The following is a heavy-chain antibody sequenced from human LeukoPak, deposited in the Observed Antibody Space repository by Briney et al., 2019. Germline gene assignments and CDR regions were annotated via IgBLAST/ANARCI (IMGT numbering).Heavy chain of an antibody. D-gene: IGHD6-19*01. V-gene: IGHV3-23*01. J-gene: IGHJ4*02. CDR3: AKSGEQWLDPDYYFDY. CDR1: GFTVSSNY. Sequence: PGGSLRLSCAASGFTVSSNYMSWVRQAPGKGLEWVSAISGSGGSTYYADSVKGRFTISRDNSKNTLYLQMNSLRAEDTAVYYCAKSGEQWLDPDYYFDYWGQGTLVTVSS. CDR2: ISGSGGST.